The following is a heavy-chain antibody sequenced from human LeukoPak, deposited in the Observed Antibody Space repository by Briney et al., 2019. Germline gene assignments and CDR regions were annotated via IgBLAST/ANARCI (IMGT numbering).Heavy chain of an antibody. CDR2: IWYDGSNK. D-gene: IGHD6-19*01. J-gene: IGHJ4*02. V-gene: IGHV3-33*01. CDR3: ARDPSSGWYYFDY. CDR1: VFTFSSYG. Sequence: GGSLRLSCAASVFTFSSYGMHWVRQAPGKGLEWVAVIWYDGSNKYYADSVKGRFTISRDNSKNTLYLQMNSLRAEDTAVYYCARDPSSGWYYFDYWGQGTLVTVSS.